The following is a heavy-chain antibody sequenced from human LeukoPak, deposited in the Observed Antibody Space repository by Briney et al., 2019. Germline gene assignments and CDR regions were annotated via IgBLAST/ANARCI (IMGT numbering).Heavy chain of an antibody. CDR1: GGSISSGGYY. CDR2: IYHSGST. CDR3: ARSVAGTAPSY. D-gene: IGHD1-1*01. Sequence: SETLSLTCTVSGGSISSGGYYWSWIRQPPGKGLEWIGYIYHSGSTYYNPSLKSRVTISVDRSKNQFSLKLSSVTAADTAVYYCARSVAGTAPSYWGQGTLVTVSS. J-gene: IGHJ4*02. V-gene: IGHV4-30-2*01.